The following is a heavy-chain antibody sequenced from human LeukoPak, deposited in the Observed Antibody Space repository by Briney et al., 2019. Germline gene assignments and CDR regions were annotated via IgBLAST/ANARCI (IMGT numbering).Heavy chain of an antibody. V-gene: IGHV4-39*01. CDR3: ARHFDN. CDR1: GVSIISNSYD. Sequence: SETLSLTCTVSGVSIISNSYDWGWIRQPPGKGLEWIGSVNYGGSTDYNPSLKSRVTISVDASKNQFSLKMRSVTAADTAVYYCARHFDNWGQATLVTVSS. CDR2: VNYGGST. J-gene: IGHJ4*02.